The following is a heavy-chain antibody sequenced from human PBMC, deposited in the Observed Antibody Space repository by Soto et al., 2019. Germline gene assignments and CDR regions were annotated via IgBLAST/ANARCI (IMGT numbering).Heavy chain of an antibody. D-gene: IGHD2-2*01. CDR3: ARDRVPQLGYYGMDV. CDR2: ISSSSSTI. J-gene: IGHJ6*02. CDR1: GFTFSSYS. Sequence: GGSLRLSCAASGFTFSSYSMNWVRQAPGKGLEWVSYISSSSSTIYYADSVKGRFTISRDNAKNTLYLQMNSLRAEDTAVYFCARDRVPQLGYYGMDVWGQGTTVTVSS. V-gene: IGHV3-48*04.